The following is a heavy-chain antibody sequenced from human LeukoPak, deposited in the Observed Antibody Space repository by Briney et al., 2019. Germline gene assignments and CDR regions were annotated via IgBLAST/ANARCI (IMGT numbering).Heavy chain of an antibody. CDR2: ISAYNGNT. D-gene: IGHD3-22*01. CDR3: ARGDYYDSSGYFPGMNY. J-gene: IGHJ4*02. Sequence: ASVKVSCKASGCTFTNYAITWVRQAPGQGLEWMGWISAYNGNTNYARKFQGRVTMTTDTSTSTAYMELRSLRSDDTAVYFCARGDYYDSSGYFPGMNYWGQGTLVTGSS. CDR1: GCTFTNYA. V-gene: IGHV1-18*01.